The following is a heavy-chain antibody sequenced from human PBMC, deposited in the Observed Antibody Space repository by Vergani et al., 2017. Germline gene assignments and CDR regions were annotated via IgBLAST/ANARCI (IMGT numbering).Heavy chain of an antibody. CDR3: ARRLSSSWYFDY. J-gene: IGHJ4*02. Sequence: QVQLQESGPGLVKPSETLSLTCTVSGGSISSYYWSWIRQPPGKGLEWIGYIYYSGTTNYNASLKSRVTISVDTSKNQFSLKLNSVTAADTAVYYCARRLSSSWYFDYWGQGTLVTVSS. CDR1: GGSISSYY. CDR2: IYYSGTT. V-gene: IGHV4-59*08. D-gene: IGHD6-13*01.